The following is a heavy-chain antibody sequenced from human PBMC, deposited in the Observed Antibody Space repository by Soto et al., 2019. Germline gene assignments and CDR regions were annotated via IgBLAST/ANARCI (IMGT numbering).Heavy chain of an antibody. Sequence: QDHLVQSVSEVKTPGASVKVSCQASGHTSTHNGISWVRRAPGQGLEWMGWININRGDVNHAPKFQGRVTLTTDTSTNTAYLELRSLRLDDTGVYFCATDDMNRGRFDYWGHGTRVSVSS. V-gene: IGHV1-18*04. CDR3: ATDDMNRGRFDY. J-gene: IGHJ4*01. D-gene: IGHD1-1*01. CDR1: GHTSTHNG. CDR2: ININRGDV.